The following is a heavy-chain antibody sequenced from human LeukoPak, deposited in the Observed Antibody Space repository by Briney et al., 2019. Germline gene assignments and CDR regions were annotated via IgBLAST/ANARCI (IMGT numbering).Heavy chain of an antibody. D-gene: IGHD1-1*01. Sequence: PAGYLTLYGAGYGFTFSSYAMSWVRQAQGKGLMWVLSISGDRSTTYYADSVKGRFAISRDNSKNTLYLQMNSLRAEDTAVYYCAKHQLVGPYYFDYWGQGTLVTVSS. J-gene: IGHJ4*02. V-gene: IGHV3-23*01. CDR1: GFTFSSYA. CDR3: AKHQLVGPYYFDY. CDR2: ISGDRSTT.